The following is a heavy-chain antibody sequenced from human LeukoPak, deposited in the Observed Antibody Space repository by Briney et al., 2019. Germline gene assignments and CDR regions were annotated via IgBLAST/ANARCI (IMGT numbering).Heavy chain of an antibody. CDR1: GFTFSSYE. Sequence: GGSLRLSCAASGFTFSSYEMNWVRQAPGKGLEWVSYISSSGSTIYYADSVKGRFTISRDNAKNSLYLQMNSLRAEDTAVYYCASVFYSNRYFDYWGQGTLVTASS. J-gene: IGHJ4*02. D-gene: IGHD4-11*01. CDR2: ISSSGSTI. V-gene: IGHV3-48*03. CDR3: ASVFYSNRYFDY.